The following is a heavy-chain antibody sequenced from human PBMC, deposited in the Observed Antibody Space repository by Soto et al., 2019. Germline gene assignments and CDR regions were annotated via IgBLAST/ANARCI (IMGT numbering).Heavy chain of an antibody. CDR3: ARGRHYYGSGSYVARVSPYYYYMGV. D-gene: IGHD3-10*01. CDR1: GGSFSGYY. CDR2: INHSGST. Sequence: QVQLQQWGAGLLKPSETLSLTCAVYGGSFSGYYWSWIRQPPGKGLEWIGEINHSGSTNYNPSLKSRVTISVDTSKNQFSLKLSSVTAADTAVYYCARGRHYYGSGSYVARVSPYYYYMGVWGKGTTVTVSS. J-gene: IGHJ6*03. V-gene: IGHV4-34*01.